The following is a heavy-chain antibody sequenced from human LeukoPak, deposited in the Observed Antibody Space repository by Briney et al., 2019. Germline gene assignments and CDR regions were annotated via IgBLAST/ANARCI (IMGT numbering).Heavy chain of an antibody. Sequence: PGGSLRLSCAASGFTFSSYAMNWVRQAPGKGLEWVAVASYDGSNEYYADSVKGRFTISRDNSKKTLYLQMNSLRAEDTAVYYCAREKYSSTSFTFEMWGQGTTVTVSS. D-gene: IGHD6-19*01. J-gene: IGHJ3*02. CDR1: GFTFSSYA. V-gene: IGHV3-30*04. CDR2: ASYDGSNE. CDR3: AREKYSSTSFTFEM.